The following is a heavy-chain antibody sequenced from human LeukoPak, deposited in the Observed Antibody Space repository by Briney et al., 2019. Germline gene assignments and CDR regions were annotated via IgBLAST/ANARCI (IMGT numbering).Heavy chain of an antibody. D-gene: IGHD3-3*01. J-gene: IGHJ6*02. CDR3: ARDSRFLEWLPNYYYYGMDV. V-gene: IGHV4-59*01. Sequence: PSETLSLTCAVSGGSISSYYWSWIRQPPGKGLEWIGYIYYSGSTNYNPSLKSRVTISVDTSKNQFSLKLSSVTAANTAVYYCARDSRFLEWLPNYYYYGMDVWGQGTTVTVSS. CDR1: GGSISSYY. CDR2: IYYSGST.